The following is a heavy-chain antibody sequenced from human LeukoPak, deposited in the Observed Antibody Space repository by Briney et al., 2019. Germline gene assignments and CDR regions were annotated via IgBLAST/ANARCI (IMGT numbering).Heavy chain of an antibody. J-gene: IGHJ5*02. V-gene: IGHV4-59*01. CDR3: ARGNPGRFDP. Sequence: NASETLSLTCTVSGGSISSYYWSWIRQPPGKGLEWIGYIYYSGSTNYNPSLKSRVTISVVTSKNQFSLKLSSVTAADTAVYYCARGNPGRFDPWGQGTLVTVSS. D-gene: IGHD1-1*01. CDR2: IYYSGST. CDR1: GGSISSYY.